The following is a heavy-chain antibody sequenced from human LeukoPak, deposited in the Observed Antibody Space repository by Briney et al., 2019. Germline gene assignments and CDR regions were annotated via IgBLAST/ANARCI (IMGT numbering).Heavy chain of an antibody. CDR2: ISGSGGST. Sequence: PGGSLRLSCAASGFTFSSYGMSWVRQAPGKGLEWVSAISGSGGSTYYADSVKGRFTISRDNSKNTLYLQMNSLRAEDTAVYYCAKDQGYYYGSGSYLDYWGQGTLVTVSS. D-gene: IGHD3-10*01. CDR3: AKDQGYYYGSGSYLDY. J-gene: IGHJ4*02. CDR1: GFTFSSYG. V-gene: IGHV3-23*01.